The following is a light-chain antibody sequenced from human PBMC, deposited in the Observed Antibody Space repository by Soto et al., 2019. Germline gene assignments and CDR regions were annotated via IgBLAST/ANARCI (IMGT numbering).Light chain of an antibody. CDR1: QSISVW. Sequence: DIQMTQSPSTLSASVGDRVTITCRASQSISVWLAWYQQKAGKAHNLLIYKASRLESGVPSRFSGSGSETEFTLTISGLQPGESATYYCKQYNSYSPTVGQGTKVDIK. CDR3: KQYNSYSPT. CDR2: KAS. J-gene: IGKJ1*01. V-gene: IGKV1-5*03.